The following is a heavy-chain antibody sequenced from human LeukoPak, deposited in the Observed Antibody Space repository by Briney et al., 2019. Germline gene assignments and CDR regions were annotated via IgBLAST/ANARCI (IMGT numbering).Heavy chain of an antibody. CDR2: VYYTGSA. CDR1: GGSISSTSYH. CDR3: ARYASGSYYWFDP. D-gene: IGHD3-10*01. J-gene: IGHJ5*02. V-gene: IGHV4-39*01. Sequence: NTSETLSLTCTVSGGSISSTSYHWAWIRQPPGKGLEWIATVYYTGSAYHNPCLKSRVTISVDTSKSQFSLKLSSVTTADTALYYCARYASGSYYWFDPWGQGTLVTVSS.